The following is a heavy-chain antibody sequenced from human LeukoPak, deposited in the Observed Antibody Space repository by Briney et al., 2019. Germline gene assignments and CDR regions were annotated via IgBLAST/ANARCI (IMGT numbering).Heavy chain of an antibody. CDR3: VRARGYFVPDS. CDR1: GDPSTKYY. V-gene: IGHV4-59*01. Sequence: PSETLSLTCTVSGDPSTKYYWNWVRQAPGKGLEWIGYASGSGSTTYNPSPKSRVSMSADASKNQLSLQLTSLSAADTAVYYCVRARGYFVPDSWGPGTLVRVSS. CDR2: ASGSGST. D-gene: IGHD3-22*01. J-gene: IGHJ4*02.